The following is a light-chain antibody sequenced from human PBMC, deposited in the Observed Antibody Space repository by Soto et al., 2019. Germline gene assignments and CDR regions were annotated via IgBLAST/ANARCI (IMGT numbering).Light chain of an antibody. CDR1: QSVSSNY. V-gene: IGKV3-20*01. CDR2: GAP. CDR3: QQYGDSSWT. J-gene: IGKJ1*01. Sequence: EIVLTQSPGTLSLSPGDRATLSCRASQSVSSNYLAWYQQQKPGQAPRLLIYGAPSRAAGVPDRFSGSGSGTDFTLAISRLEPEDFAVYYCQQYGDSSWTFGQGTKVEIK.